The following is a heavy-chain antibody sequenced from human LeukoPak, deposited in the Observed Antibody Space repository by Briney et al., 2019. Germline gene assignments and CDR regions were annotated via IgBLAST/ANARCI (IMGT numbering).Heavy chain of an antibody. J-gene: IGHJ5*01. Sequence: ASVKVSCKASGYTFTSYGISWVRQATGQGLEWMGWVNPNSGNTGYAQMFQGRVAMTRDTSISTAYMELSSLRSEDTAVYYCATTRRLPLLGFDSWGQGTLVTVSS. CDR2: VNPNSGNT. CDR3: ATTRRLPLLGFDS. D-gene: IGHD2-15*01. V-gene: IGHV1-8*02. CDR1: GYTFTSYG.